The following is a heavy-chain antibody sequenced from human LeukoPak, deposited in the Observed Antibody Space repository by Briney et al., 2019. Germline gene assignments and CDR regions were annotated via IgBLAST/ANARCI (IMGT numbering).Heavy chain of an antibody. V-gene: IGHV4-31*03. J-gene: IGHJ4*02. D-gene: IGHD3-3*01. Sequence: PSETLSLTCTVSGGSISSGGYYWSWIRQHPGKGLEWIGYIYYSGSTYYNPSLKSRVTISVDTSKNQFSLKLSSVTAADTAVYYCARSPLGAYDFWSGYSYYFDYWGQGTLVTVSS. CDR1: GGSISSGGYY. CDR3: ARSPLGAYDFWSGYSYYFDY. CDR2: IYYSGST.